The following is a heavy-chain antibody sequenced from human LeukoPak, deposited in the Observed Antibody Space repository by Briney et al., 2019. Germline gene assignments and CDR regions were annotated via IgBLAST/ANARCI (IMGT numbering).Heavy chain of an antibody. V-gene: IGHV3-23*01. Sequence: PGGSLRLSCAASGFTFSSYAMSWVRQAPGNGLEWVSVISGIGGSTYYADSVQDRITISRDNSKNTLYLQMTSLRAEDTAVYYCAMSSGYFGYWGQGTLVTVSS. J-gene: IGHJ4*02. CDR2: ISGIGGST. CDR3: AMSSGYFGY. D-gene: IGHD3-22*01. CDR1: GFTFSSYA.